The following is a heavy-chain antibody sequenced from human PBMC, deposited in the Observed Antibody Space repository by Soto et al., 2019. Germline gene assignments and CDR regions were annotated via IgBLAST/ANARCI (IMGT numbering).Heavy chain of an antibody. CDR1: GFTFSLFT. V-gene: IGHV3-30-3*01. CDR2: VSTDVNNK. J-gene: IGHJ6*02. CDR3: ARGNLDV. D-gene: IGHD1-7*01. Sequence: PASGFTFSLFTLHWVRQPPGKGLDGVAVVSTDVNNKFYASSVKGRFTISRDNSKNTMYLQMNNLSPEDTAVYYWARGNLDVWGQGTTVTVPS.